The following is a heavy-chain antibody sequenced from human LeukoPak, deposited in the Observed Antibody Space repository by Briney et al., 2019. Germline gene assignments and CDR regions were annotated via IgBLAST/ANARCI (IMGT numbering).Heavy chain of an antibody. Sequence: PGGSLRLSCAALGFTFSSFPMNWVRQAPGKGLEWVSAITGSGGATYYAASVKGRFTISRDNSKNRLYLQMDFLRAEDTAVYYCAKITSEGSWGQGTLVTVSS. J-gene: IGHJ5*02. D-gene: IGHD3-10*01. V-gene: IGHV3-23*01. CDR1: GFTFSSFP. CDR3: AKITSEGS. CDR2: ITGSGGAT.